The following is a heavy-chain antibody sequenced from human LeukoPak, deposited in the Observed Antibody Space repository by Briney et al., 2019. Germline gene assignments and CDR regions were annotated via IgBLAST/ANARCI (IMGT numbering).Heavy chain of an antibody. CDR1: GFTFNNYV. J-gene: IGHJ4*02. Sequence: PGGSLRLSCAASGFTFNNYVMSWVRRAPGEGLEWVSFVSGSGDSTYYADSVKGRVTISRDSTKNTLYLQMNSLRVDDTAVYYCATYIGAIGYWGQGTLVTVSS. D-gene: IGHD1-26*01. V-gene: IGHV3-23*01. CDR2: VSGSGDST. CDR3: ATYIGAIGY.